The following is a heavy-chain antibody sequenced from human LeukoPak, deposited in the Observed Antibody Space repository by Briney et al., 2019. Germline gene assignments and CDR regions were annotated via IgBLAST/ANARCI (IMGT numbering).Heavy chain of an antibody. V-gene: IGHV3-23*01. CDR1: GFTFSNAW. D-gene: IGHD1-26*01. CDR3: AKDRSGSYYGLRHDAFDI. CDR2: ISGSGGST. Sequence: GGSLRLSCAASGFTFSNAWMSWVRQAPGKGLEWVSAISGSGGSTYYADSVKGRFTISRDNSKNTLYLQMNSLRAEDTAVYYCAKDRSGSYYGLRHDAFDIWGQGTMVTVSS. J-gene: IGHJ3*02.